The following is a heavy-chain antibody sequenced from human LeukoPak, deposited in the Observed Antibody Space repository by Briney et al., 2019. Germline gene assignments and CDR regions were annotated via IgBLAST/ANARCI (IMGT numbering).Heavy chain of an antibody. CDR2: INPSGGST. D-gene: IGHD3-22*01. Sequence: ASVKVSCKASGYTFTSYYMHWVRQAPGQGLEWMGIINPSGGSTSYAQKFQGRVTMTRDMSTSTVYMELSSLRSEDTAVYYCARGYYSESSGYYDRSAFDIWGQGTMVTVSS. V-gene: IGHV1-46*01. CDR1: GYTFTSYY. J-gene: IGHJ3*02. CDR3: ARGYYSESSGYYDRSAFDI.